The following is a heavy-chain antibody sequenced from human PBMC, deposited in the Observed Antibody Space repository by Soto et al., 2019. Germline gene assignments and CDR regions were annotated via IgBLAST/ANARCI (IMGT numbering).Heavy chain of an antibody. Sequence: GQSLKISCKGCGYSFTSYWIGGVRQMPGKGLEWMGIIYPGDSDTRYSPSFQGQVTISADKSISTAYLQWSSLKASDTAMYYCARHRRPYYDFWSGGYYYYGMDVWGQGTTVTVSS. V-gene: IGHV5-51*01. D-gene: IGHD3-3*01. CDR3: ARHRRPYYDFWSGGYYYYGMDV. J-gene: IGHJ6*02. CDR2: IYPGDSDT. CDR1: GYSFTSYW.